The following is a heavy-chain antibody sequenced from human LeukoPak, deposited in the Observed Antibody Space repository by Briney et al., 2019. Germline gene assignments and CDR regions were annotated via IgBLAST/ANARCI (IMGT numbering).Heavy chain of an antibody. J-gene: IGHJ4*02. CDR2: INPNSGGT. D-gene: IGHD3-22*01. V-gene: IGHV1-2*02. CDR3: ARDHDSSGYYLSSPFDY. Sequence: ASVKVSCKASGYTFTGYYMHWVRQAPGQGLEWMGWINPNSGGTNYAQKFQGRVTMTRDTSISTAYMELSRLRSDDTAVYYCARDHDSSGYYLSSPFDYWGQGALVTVSS. CDR1: GYTFTGYY.